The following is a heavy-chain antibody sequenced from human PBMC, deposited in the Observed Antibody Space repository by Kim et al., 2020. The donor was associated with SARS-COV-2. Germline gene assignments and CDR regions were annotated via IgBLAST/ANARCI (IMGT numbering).Heavy chain of an antibody. CDR2: INHSGST. J-gene: IGHJ4*02. V-gene: IGHV4-34*01. Sequence: SETLSLTCAVYGGSFSGYYWSWIRQPPGKGLEWIGEINHSGSTNYNPSLKSRVTISVDTSKNQFSLKLSSVTAADTAVYYCARRTNYYGSGSYPTRPSHFDYWGQGTLVTVSS. CDR3: ARRTNYYGSGSYPTRPSHFDY. D-gene: IGHD3-10*01. CDR1: GGSFSGYY.